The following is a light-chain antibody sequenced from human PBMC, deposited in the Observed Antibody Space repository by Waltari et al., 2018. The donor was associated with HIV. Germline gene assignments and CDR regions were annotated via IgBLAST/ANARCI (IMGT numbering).Light chain of an antibody. CDR3: QAWDKTVV. Sequence: YGLTQAPSVSVSPGQTASLTGPGYELGDRHASWYQQKPGQSPVLVIYEDNKRPSGIPERFSGSNSGNTATLTISGTQAMDEADYYCQAWDKTVVFGGGTKLTVV. CDR1: ELGDRH. J-gene: IGLJ2*01. CDR2: EDN. V-gene: IGLV3-1*01.